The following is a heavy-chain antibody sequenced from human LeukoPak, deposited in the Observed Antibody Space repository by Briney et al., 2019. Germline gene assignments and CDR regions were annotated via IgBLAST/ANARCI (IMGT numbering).Heavy chain of an antibody. CDR1: GFTFSSYG. V-gene: IGHV3-33*01. Sequence: GGSLRLSCAASGFTFSSYGMHWVRQAPGKGLERVAVIWYDGSNKYYADSVKGRFTISRDNSKNTLYLQMNSLRAEDTAVYYCARDRKTAHDAFDIWGQGTMVTVSS. CDR2: IWYDGSNK. CDR3: ARDRKTAHDAFDI. J-gene: IGHJ3*02.